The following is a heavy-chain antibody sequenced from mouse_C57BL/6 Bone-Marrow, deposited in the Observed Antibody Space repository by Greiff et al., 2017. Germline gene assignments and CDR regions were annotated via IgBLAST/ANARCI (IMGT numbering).Heavy chain of an antibody. Sequence: EVKLVESGGGLVQPGGSLKLSCAASGFTFSDYYMYWVRQTPEKRLEWVAYISNGGGSTYYPDTVKGRFTISRDKAKNTLYLQMSRLKSEDTAMYYCARLYYGSSLYAMDYWGQGTSVTVSS. CDR1: GFTFSDYY. V-gene: IGHV5-12*01. J-gene: IGHJ4*01. CDR2: ISNGGGST. CDR3: ARLYYGSSLYAMDY. D-gene: IGHD1-1*01.